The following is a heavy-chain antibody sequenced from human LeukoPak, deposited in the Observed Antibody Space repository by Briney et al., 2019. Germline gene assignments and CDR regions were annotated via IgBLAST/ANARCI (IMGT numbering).Heavy chain of an antibody. Sequence: GGSLRLSCAASGFTFSSYGMHWVRQAPGKGLEWVAVMWYDGSNKYYADSVKGRFTISRDNSKNTLYLQMNSLRAEDTAVYYCAKGPPYYDFWSGYTMDVWGKGTTVTVSS. D-gene: IGHD3-3*01. CDR3: AKGPPYYDFWSGYTMDV. V-gene: IGHV3-33*06. CDR1: GFTFSSYG. CDR2: MWYDGSNK. J-gene: IGHJ6*03.